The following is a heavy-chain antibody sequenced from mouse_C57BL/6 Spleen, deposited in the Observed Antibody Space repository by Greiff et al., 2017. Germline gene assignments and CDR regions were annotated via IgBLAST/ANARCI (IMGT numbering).Heavy chain of an antibody. Sequence: VKLMESGPELVKPGASVKISCKASGYAFSSSWMNWVKQRPGKGLEWIGRIYPGDGDTNYNGKFKGKATLTADKSSSTAYMQLSSLTSEDSAVYFCASFNWDSYFDYWGQGTTLTVSS. V-gene: IGHV1-82*01. CDR1: GYAFSSSW. J-gene: IGHJ2*01. CDR2: IYPGDGDT. D-gene: IGHD4-1*01. CDR3: ASFNWDSYFDY.